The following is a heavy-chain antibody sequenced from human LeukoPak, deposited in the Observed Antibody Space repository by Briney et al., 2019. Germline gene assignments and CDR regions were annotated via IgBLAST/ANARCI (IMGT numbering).Heavy chain of an antibody. CDR1: GFTFSSYA. V-gene: IGHV3-23*01. CDR3: ARSPSSGWYRGAPDY. CDR2: ISGSGGST. D-gene: IGHD6-19*01. Sequence: GGSLRLSCAASGFTFSSYAMSWVRQAPGKGLEWVSAISGSGGSTYYADSVKGRFTISRDNSKNTLYLQMNSLRAEDTAVYYCARSPSSGWYRGAPDYWGQGTLVTVSS. J-gene: IGHJ4*02.